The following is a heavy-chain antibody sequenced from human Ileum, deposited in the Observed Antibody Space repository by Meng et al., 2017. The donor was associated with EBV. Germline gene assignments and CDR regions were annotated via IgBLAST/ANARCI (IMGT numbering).Heavy chain of an antibody. V-gene: IGHV4-59*08. CDR1: GGSISSYY. CDR2: IYYSGST. J-gene: IGHJ4*02. Sequence: QVQLGESGPGLVQPSETLPLTCTVSGGSISSYYWSWIRQPPGKGLEWIGYIYYSGSTNYNPSLKSRVTISVDTSKNQFSLNLSSVTAADTAVYYCARGGWSLDYWGQGTLVTVSS. CDR3: ARGGWSLDY. D-gene: IGHD2-15*01.